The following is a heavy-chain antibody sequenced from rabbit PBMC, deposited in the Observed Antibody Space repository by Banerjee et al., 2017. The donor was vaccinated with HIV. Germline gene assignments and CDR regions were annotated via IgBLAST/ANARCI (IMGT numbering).Heavy chain of an antibody. CDR3: AIYVGYGIFWYAGL. J-gene: IGHJ6*01. Sequence: QEQLLESGGGLVKPEASLKLTCTASGFSFSNKSLICWVRQAPGKGLEWIVCSYADTGGSTSATRSAKRRFFIKNTSTTAAPLQMRLPTVAAAASFFSAIYVGYGIFWYAGLWGPGTLVTVS. D-gene: IGHD7-1*01. V-gene: IGHV1S45*01. CDR2: SYADTGGST. CDR1: GFSFSNKSL.